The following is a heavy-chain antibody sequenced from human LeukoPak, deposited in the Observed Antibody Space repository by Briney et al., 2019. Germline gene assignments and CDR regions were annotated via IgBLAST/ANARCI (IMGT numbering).Heavy chain of an antibody. V-gene: IGHV3-21*01. Sequence: PGGSLRLSCEASGFTFSSYSMNWVRQAPGKGLEWVSSISSSSSYIYYADSVKGRFTISRDNAKNSLYLQMNSLRAEDTAVYYCARGDIVVVTAISWGQGTLVTVSS. CDR3: ARGDIVVVTAIS. CDR1: GFTFSSYS. D-gene: IGHD2-21*02. CDR2: ISSSSSYI. J-gene: IGHJ4*02.